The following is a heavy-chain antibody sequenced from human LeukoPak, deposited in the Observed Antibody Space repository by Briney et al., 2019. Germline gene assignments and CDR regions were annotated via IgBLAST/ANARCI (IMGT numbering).Heavy chain of an antibody. CDR2: IIGSGVST. CDR3: AKDPGARGYSYGSDL. CDR1: GFTFSTYW. J-gene: IGHJ2*01. V-gene: IGHV3-23*01. D-gene: IGHD5-18*01. Sequence: QPGGSRRLSCAASGFTFSTYWMHWVRQPPGKWLEWVSAIIGSGVSTYYADSVKGRFTISRDNSKNTLYLQMNSLRAEDTAVYYCAKDPGARGYSYGSDLWGRGTLVTVSS.